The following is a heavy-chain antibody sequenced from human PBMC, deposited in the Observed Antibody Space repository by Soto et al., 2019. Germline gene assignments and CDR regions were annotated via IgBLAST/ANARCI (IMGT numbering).Heavy chain of an antibody. CDR2: IITIFETA. V-gene: IGHV1-69*01. J-gene: IGHJ6*02. CDR1: GGTFSSYV. Sequence: QVQLVQSGPEMKKPGSSVKVSCKASGGTFSSYVISWVRQAPGHGLEWMGGIITIFETAKYEQEFQGRVTITADESTSTVYMELSSLRPEDTALYCCAKAVADYGCWGGRSSTSIRACRVDVWGQGTPVPVS. D-gene: IGHD3-3*01. CDR3: AKAVADYGCWGGRSSTSIRACRVDV.